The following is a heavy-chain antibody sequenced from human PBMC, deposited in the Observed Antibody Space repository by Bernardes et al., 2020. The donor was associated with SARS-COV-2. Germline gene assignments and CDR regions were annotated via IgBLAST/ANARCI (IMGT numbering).Heavy chain of an antibody. Sequence: GGSLRLSCAASGFTFSSYGMHWVRQAPGKGLEWVAVISYDGSNKYYADSVKGRFTISRDNSKNTLYLQMNSLRAEDTAVYYCAKDLYYYDFWSGYLYTENYYYYYGMDVWGQGTTVTVSS. CDR1: GFTFSSYG. D-gene: IGHD3-3*01. CDR2: ISYDGSNK. CDR3: AKDLYYYDFWSGYLYTENYYYYYGMDV. V-gene: IGHV3-30*18. J-gene: IGHJ6*02.